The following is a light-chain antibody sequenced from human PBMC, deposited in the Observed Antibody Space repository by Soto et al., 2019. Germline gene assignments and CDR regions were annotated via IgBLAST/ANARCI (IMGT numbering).Light chain of an antibody. CDR2: TAS. CDR3: QQHYNTPRT. J-gene: IGKJ1*01. Sequence: DRVTITFRASQNINGWLAWYQQKPGKAPTLLIYTASNMQSGVPSRFSGSGSGTHFTLTISSLQPEDFATYYCQQHYNTPRTFGQGTKVDI. CDR1: QNINGW. V-gene: IGKV1-39*01.